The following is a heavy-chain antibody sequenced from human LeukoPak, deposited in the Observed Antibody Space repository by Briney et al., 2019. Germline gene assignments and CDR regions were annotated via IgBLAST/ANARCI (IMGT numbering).Heavy chain of an antibody. CDR1: GFTFSSYG. V-gene: IGHV3-33*01. D-gene: IGHD5-18*01. CDR3: ARPRGGYSYGLFGY. J-gene: IGHJ4*02. Sequence: GGSLRLSCAASGFTFSSYGMHWVRQAPGKGLAWVAVIWYDGSNKYYADSVKGRFTISRDNSKNTLYLQMNSLRAEDTAVYYCARPRGGYSYGLFGYWGQGTLVTVSS. CDR2: IWYDGSNK.